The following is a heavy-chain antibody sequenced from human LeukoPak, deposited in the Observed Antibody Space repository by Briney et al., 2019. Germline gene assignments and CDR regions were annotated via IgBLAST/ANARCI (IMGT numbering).Heavy chain of an antibody. CDR1: GGSFSGYY. J-gene: IGHJ4*02. CDR3: ARGHSYGPPAGY. D-gene: IGHD5-18*01. V-gene: IGHV4-34*01. CDR2: ISHSGST. Sequence: KPSETLSLTCAVYGGSFSGYYWSWIRQPPGKGLEWIGEISHSGSTNYNPSLKSRVTISVDTSKNQFSLKLSSVTAADTAVYYCARGHSYGPPAGYWGQGTLVTVSS.